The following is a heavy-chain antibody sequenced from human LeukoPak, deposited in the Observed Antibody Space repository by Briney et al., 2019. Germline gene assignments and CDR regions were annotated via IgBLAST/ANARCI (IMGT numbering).Heavy chain of an antibody. Sequence: ASVNVSCKASGYTFSGYYMHWVRQAPGQGLEWMGWINPNSGGTNYAQKFQGRVTMTRDTSISTAYMELSRLRPDDTAVYYCAKGKHSGTYAASDYWGQGTLVTVSS. J-gene: IGHJ4*02. D-gene: IGHD1-26*01. CDR2: INPNSGGT. CDR3: AKGKHSGTYAASDY. V-gene: IGHV1-2*02. CDR1: GYTFSGYY.